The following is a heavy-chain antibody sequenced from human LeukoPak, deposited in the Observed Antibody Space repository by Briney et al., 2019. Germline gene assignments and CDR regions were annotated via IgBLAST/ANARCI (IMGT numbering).Heavy chain of an antibody. CDR3: ARGNWRPYPLSGPDY. Sequence: GGSLRLSCAASGFTFSSYAVSWVRQAPGKGLEWVSAITASGFSTYYADSVKGRFTISRDNAKNSLYLQMNSLRAEDTAVYYCARGNWRPYPLSGPDYWDQGTLVTVSS. CDR2: ITASGFST. CDR1: GFTFSSYA. D-gene: IGHD2-2*01. V-gene: IGHV3-23*01. J-gene: IGHJ4*02.